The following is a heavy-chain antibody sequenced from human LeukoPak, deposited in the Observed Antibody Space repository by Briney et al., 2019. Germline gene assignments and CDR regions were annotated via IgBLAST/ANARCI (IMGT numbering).Heavy chain of an antibody. CDR3: TTDYYYDTLPDY. Sequence: PGGSLRLSCAASGFTFSNAWMSWVRQAPGKGLEWVGRIKSKTDGGTTDYAAPVKGRFTISRDDSKNTLYLQMNSLKTEDTAVYYCTTDYYYDTLPDYWGQGTLVTVSS. V-gene: IGHV3-15*01. D-gene: IGHD3-22*01. CDR2: IKSKTDGGTT. J-gene: IGHJ4*02. CDR1: GFTFSNAW.